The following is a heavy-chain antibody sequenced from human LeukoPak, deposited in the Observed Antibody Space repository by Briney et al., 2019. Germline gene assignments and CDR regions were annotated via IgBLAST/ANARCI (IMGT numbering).Heavy chain of an antibody. CDR1: GDSVSSGSYY. CDR3: ARGSCSGGSCYHGLDY. J-gene: IGHJ4*02. V-gene: IGHV4-61*01. D-gene: IGHD2-15*01. Sequence: PSETLSLTCTVSGDSVSSGSYYWSWIRQPPGKGLEWIGYIYYNGITNYKSSLKSRVTISIDTSKNQFSLKLSSVTAADTAVYYCARGSCSGGSCYHGLDYWGQGTLVTVSS. CDR2: IYYNGIT.